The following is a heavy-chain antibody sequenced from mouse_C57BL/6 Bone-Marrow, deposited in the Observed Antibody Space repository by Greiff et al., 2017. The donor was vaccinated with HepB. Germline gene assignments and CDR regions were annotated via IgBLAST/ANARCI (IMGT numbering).Heavy chain of an antibody. J-gene: IGHJ4*01. D-gene: IGHD1-1*01. Sequence: QVTLKESGPGILQPSQTLSLTCSFSGFSLSTFGMGVGWIRQPSGKGLEWLAHIWWDDDKYYNPALKSRLTISKDTSKNQVVLKIANVDAADTATYYCARMDYYYGYYYAMDYWGQGTSVTVSS. V-gene: IGHV8-8*01. CDR2: IWWDDDK. CDR1: GFSLSTFGMG. CDR3: ARMDYYYGYYYAMDY.